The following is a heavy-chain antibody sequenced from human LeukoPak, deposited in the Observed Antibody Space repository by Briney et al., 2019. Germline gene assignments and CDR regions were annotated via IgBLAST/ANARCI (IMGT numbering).Heavy chain of an antibody. CDR2: INHSGST. D-gene: IGHD3-10*01. CDR3: ADGSGKARFDY. J-gene: IGHJ4*02. Sequence: SETLSLTCTVYGGSFSGYYWSWIRQPPGKGLEWIGEINHSGSTNYNPSLKSRVTISVDTSKNQFSLKLSSVTAADTAVYYYADGSGKARFDYWGQGTLVTVSS. CDR1: GGSFSGYY. V-gene: IGHV4-34*01.